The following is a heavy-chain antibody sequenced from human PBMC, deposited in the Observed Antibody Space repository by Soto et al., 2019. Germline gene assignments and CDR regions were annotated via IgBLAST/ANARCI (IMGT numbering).Heavy chain of an antibody. V-gene: IGHV1-3*01. CDR3: ASPKSSGWDYYYYGMDV. CDR1: GYTCTIYA. J-gene: IGHJ6*02. Sequence: ASVKVSCKASGYTCTIYAMHCVRQSALQRLEWMGCINAGNGNTKYSQKFQGRVTITRDTSASTAYMELSSLRSEDTAVYYCASPKSSGWDYYYYGMDVWGQGTTVTVSS. CDR2: INAGNGNT. D-gene: IGHD6-19*01.